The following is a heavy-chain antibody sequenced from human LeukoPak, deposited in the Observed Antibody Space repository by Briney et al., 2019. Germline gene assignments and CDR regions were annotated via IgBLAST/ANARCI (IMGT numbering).Heavy chain of an antibody. CDR1: GDSISRYW. CDR2: IYYSGST. J-gene: IGHJ4*02. Sequence: SEILLICCTVSGDSISRYWWSWIRQPPGKGLEWIGNIYYSGSTNYNPSLKSRVTISVDTSKTQFSLKLSSVTAADTAVYYCAGLGCSGGNCEDYWGQGTLVTVSS. V-gene: IGHV4-59*08. D-gene: IGHD2-15*01. CDR3: AGLGCSGGNCEDY.